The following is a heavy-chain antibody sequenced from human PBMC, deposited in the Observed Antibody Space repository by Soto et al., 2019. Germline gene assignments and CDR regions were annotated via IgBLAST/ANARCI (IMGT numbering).Heavy chain of an antibody. J-gene: IGHJ4*02. Sequence: EVQLLESAGGLVQPGGSLSLSCAASGFTFSSYAMRWVRLAPGKGLEWVSAISGSGANTYYADSVKGRFTISRDNSKNTLFLQLNSLRAEDTAVYYCAKCAGSGWYPDYWGQGTLVTVSS. CDR3: AKCAGSGWYPDY. CDR1: GFTFSSYA. D-gene: IGHD6-19*01. CDR2: ISGSGANT. V-gene: IGHV3-23*01.